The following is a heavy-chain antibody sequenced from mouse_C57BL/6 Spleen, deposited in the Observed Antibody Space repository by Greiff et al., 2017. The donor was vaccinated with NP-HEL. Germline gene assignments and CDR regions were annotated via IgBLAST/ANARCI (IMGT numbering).Heavy chain of an antibody. J-gene: IGHJ2*01. V-gene: IGHV1-64*01. CDR2: IHPNSGST. CDR3: ARLITTVVALRYFDY. D-gene: IGHD1-1*01. Sequence: QVQLQQPGAELVKPGASVKLSCKASGYTFTSYWMHWVKQRPGQGLEWIGMIHPNSGSTNYNEKFKSKATLTVDKSSSTAYMQLSSLTSEDSAVYYCARLITTVVALRYFDYWGQGTTLTVSS. CDR1: GYTFTSYW.